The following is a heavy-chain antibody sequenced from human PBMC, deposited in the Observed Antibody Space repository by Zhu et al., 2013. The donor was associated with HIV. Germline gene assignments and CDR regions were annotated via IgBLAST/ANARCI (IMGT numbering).Heavy chain of an antibody. V-gene: IGHV1-69*01. Sequence: QVQLVQSGAEVKKPGSSVKVSCKASGGTFSSYAISWVRQAPGQGLEWMGGIIPIFGTANYAQKFQGRVTITADESTSTAYMELSSLRSEDTAVYYCARAHLINLGGSYSTDYWGQGNPGHRLL. CDR1: GGTFSSYA. J-gene: IGHJ4*02. CDR2: IIPIFGTA. CDR3: ARAHLINLGGSYSTDY. D-gene: IGHD1-26*01.